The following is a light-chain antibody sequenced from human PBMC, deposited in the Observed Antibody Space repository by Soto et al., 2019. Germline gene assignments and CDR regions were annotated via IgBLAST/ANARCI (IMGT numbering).Light chain of an antibody. CDR2: EDN. Sequence: NFMLTQPHSVSASPGKTVTISCTGSSGSIVNNYVQWYQQRPGSAPTTVVFEDNQRPSGVPDRFSGSIDSSSNSASLTISGLKTEDEADYYCQSYDVTTVVFGGGTKLTVL. V-gene: IGLV6-57*02. CDR3: QSYDVTTVV. J-gene: IGLJ2*01. CDR1: SGSIVNNY.